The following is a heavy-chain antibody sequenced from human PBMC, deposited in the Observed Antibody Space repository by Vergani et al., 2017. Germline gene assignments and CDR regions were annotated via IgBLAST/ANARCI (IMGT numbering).Heavy chain of an antibody. CDR2: VDPEDGET. J-gene: IGHJ1*01. CDR1: GYTFTDYY. V-gene: IGHV1-69-2*01. Sequence: EVQLVQSGAEVQKPGATVKISCKVSGYTFTDYYMHWVQQAPGKGLEWMGLVDPEDGETIYAEKFQGRVTITADTSTDTAYMELSSLRSEDTAVYYCATPAGNGYSYGLKYFQRWGQGTLVTVSS. CDR3: ATPAGNGYSYGLKYFQR. D-gene: IGHD5-18*01.